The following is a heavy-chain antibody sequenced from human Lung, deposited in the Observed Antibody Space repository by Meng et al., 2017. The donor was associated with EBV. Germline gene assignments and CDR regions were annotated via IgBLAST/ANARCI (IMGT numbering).Heavy chain of an antibody. J-gene: IGHJ4*02. Sequence: QVQLLESGPGLVKPSQTLSLTCTVSGGSISSGGHYWSWIRQHPGKSLEWIGYIYYSGSTYYNPSLKSLVSISVDTSNNQFSLKLSSVTAADTAVYYCARAADTGYFDYWGQGTLVTVSS. D-gene: IGHD5-18*01. V-gene: IGHV4-31*01. CDR2: IYYSGST. CDR3: ARAADTGYFDY. CDR1: GGSISSGGHY.